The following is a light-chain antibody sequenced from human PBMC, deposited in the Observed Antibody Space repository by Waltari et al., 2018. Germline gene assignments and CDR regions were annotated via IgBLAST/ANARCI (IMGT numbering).Light chain of an antibody. CDR2: GAS. Sequence: IVLTQSPGTLSLSPGERATLSCRASQSVSSSYLAWYQQKPGQAPRLLIYGASSRATGIPDRFSGSESGTDFTLTISRLEPEDFAVYYCQQYGSSPRTFGQGTKVEIK. V-gene: IGKV3-20*01. J-gene: IGKJ1*01. CDR1: QSVSSSY. CDR3: QQYGSSPRT.